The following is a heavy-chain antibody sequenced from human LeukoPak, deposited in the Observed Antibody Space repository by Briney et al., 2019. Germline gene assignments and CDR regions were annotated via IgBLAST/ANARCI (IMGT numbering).Heavy chain of an antibody. J-gene: IGHJ4*02. Sequence: GGSLRLSCAASGFTFSSYGMHWVRQAPGKGLEWVAFIRNDGSNKYYADSVKRRFTISRDNSKNTLYLQMSSLRAEDTAVYYCAKGLRYFAWLLHWGQGTLVTVSS. CDR1: GFTFSSYG. CDR3: AKGLRYFAWLLH. V-gene: IGHV3-30*02. D-gene: IGHD3-9*01. CDR2: IRNDGSNK.